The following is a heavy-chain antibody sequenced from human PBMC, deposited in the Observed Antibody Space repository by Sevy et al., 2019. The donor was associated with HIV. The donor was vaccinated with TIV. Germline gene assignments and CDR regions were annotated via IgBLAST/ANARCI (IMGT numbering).Heavy chain of an antibody. CDR1: GFTFNNYA. J-gene: IGHJ4*02. CDR3: ARGKSGYGYALNY. V-gene: IGHV3-66*01. Sequence: GGSLRLSCAASGFTFNNYAMTWVRQAPGKGLEWVSVIYSDGTTYHADSVKDRFTISRDNSKNTLYLQMNSLRAEDTAVYYCARGKSGYGYALNYWGQGTLVTVSS. CDR2: IYSDGTT. D-gene: IGHD5-18*01.